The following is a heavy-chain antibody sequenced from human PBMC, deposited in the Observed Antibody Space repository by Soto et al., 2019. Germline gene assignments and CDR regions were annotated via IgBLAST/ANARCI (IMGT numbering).Heavy chain of an antibody. CDR3: ARHGYGDYDRAFDI. J-gene: IGHJ3*02. CDR1: GGSISTYY. V-gene: IGHV4-59*08. D-gene: IGHD4-17*01. CDR2: ISYTGST. Sequence: PSETLSLTCTVSGGSISTYYWSWIRQPPGKGLEWIGYISYTGSTNYNPSLKSRITISVDTSKNQFSLKLSSVTAADTAVYYCARHGYGDYDRAFDIWGQGTVVTVSS.